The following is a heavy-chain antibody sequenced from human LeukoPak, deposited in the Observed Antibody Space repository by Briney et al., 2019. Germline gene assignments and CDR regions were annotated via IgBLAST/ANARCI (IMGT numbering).Heavy chain of an antibody. Sequence: GGSLRLSCAASGFTFSDSVLHWVRQAAGKGLEWVGHIRRKTKNYTTSYAASVKGRFTISRDDSKNTAYLQMNSLKTEDTAVYYCSSRDGYTGYWGQGTLVTVSS. D-gene: IGHD5-24*01. CDR2: IRRKTKNYTT. CDR1: GFTFSDSV. V-gene: IGHV3-73*01. J-gene: IGHJ4*02. CDR3: SSRDGYTGY.